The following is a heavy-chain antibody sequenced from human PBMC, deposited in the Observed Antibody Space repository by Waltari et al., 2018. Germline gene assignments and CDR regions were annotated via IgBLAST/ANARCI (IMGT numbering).Heavy chain of an antibody. J-gene: IGHJ4*02. CDR3: ATSNSGGRRGFDY. V-gene: IGHV1-24*01. Sequence: QVQLAPSGAEVQQPGASMKVSCKVSGYALIELSMHWVRQAPGEGLEWMGGFNPEDGEIIYAQKFRGRVTMTEDTSTETVYMDLSSLRSEDTAVYYCATSNSGGRRGFDYWGQGTLVTVSS. CDR2: FNPEDGEI. D-gene: IGHD2-15*01. CDR1: GYALIELS.